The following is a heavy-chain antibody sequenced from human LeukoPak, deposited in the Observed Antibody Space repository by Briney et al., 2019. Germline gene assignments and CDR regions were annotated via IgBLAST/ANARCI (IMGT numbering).Heavy chain of an antibody. Sequence: PGGSLRLSCAASGFIFNKYALHWVRQAPGKGLEWVAFISYDGSNTYYADSVKGRFTISRDNSKNTLYLQMNSLRAEDTAVYYCAKDSYDFRSGYYYAFDIWGQGTMVTVSS. CDR3: AKDSYDFRSGYYYAFDI. J-gene: IGHJ3*02. CDR1: GFIFNKYA. V-gene: IGHV3-30-3*01. D-gene: IGHD3-3*01. CDR2: ISYDGSNT.